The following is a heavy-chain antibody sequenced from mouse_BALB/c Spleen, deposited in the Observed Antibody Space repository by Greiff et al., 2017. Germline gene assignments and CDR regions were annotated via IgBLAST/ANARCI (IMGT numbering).Heavy chain of an antibody. D-gene: IGHD1-1*01. CDR1: GFSLTSYG. J-gene: IGHJ4*01. CDR3: ARGHGRGAMDY. CDR2: IWAGGST. V-gene: IGHV2-9*02. Sequence: VKVVESGPGLVAPSQSLSITCTVSGFSLTSYGVHWVRQPPGKGLEWLGVIWAGGSTNYNSALMSRLSISKDNSKSQVFLKMNSLQTDDTAMYYCARGHGRGAMDYWGQGTSVTVSS.